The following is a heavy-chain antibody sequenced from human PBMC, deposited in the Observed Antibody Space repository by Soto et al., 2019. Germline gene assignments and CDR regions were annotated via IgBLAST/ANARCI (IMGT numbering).Heavy chain of an antibody. CDR3: ARRATLDY. Sequence: QVQLVESGGGVVQPGRSLRLSCAASGFTFSSYAMHWVRQAPGKGLEWVAVISYDGSNKYYADSVKGRFTISRDNSKNTLYLQMNSLRAEDTAVYYCARRATLDYWGQGTLVTVSS. V-gene: IGHV3-30-3*01. J-gene: IGHJ4*02. D-gene: IGHD2-15*01. CDR2: ISYDGSNK. CDR1: GFTFSSYA.